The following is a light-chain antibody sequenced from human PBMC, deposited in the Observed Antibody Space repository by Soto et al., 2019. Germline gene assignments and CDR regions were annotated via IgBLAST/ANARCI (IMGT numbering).Light chain of an antibody. V-gene: IGKV1-12*01. CDR2: AAS. J-gene: IGKJ2*01. CDR1: QPISSW. CDR3: QQASSFPHT. Sequence: DIQMTQSPSTVSASVGDRVTITCRASQPISSWLAWFRQRSGKAPELLIYAASTLHNGVPSRFSGSGSGTDFALTISGLQPEDFATYYCQQASSFPHTFGQGTRVDIK.